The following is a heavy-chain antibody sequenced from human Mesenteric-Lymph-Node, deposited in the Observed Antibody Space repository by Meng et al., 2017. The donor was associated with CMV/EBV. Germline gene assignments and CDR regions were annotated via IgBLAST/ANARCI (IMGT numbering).Heavy chain of an antibody. D-gene: IGHD2-2*01. CDR1: GFTFSSYW. V-gene: IGHV3-74*01. Sequence: GGSLRLSCAASGFTFSSYWMHWVRQAPGKGLVWVSRINSDGSSTSYADSVKGRFTISRDNSKNTLYLQMNSLRADDTAVYYCARDAPTADFDYWGQGTLVTVSS. J-gene: IGHJ4*02. CDR3: ARDAPTADFDY. CDR2: INSDGSST.